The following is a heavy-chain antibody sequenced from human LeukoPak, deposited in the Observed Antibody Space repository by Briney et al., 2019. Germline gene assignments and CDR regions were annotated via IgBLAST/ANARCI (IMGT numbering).Heavy chain of an antibody. Sequence: PGGSLRLSCLASGFTFRHYAMNWVRQAPGKGLEWVSAISFSGGLTHYADSVKGRFTISRDNSKNTLYLEMNSLRAEDTAVYYCAKITEYCSGGSCYTGDCWGQGTLVTVSS. J-gene: IGHJ4*02. D-gene: IGHD2-15*01. V-gene: IGHV3-23*01. CDR3: AKITEYCSGGSCYTGDC. CDR1: GFTFRHYA. CDR2: ISFSGGLT.